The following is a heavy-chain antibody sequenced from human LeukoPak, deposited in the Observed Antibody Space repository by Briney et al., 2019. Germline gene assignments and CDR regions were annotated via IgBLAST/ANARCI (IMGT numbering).Heavy chain of an antibody. CDR2: IYHSGST. Sequence: PSETLSLTCTVSGYSISSGYYWGWIRQPPGKGLEWIGSIYHSGSTYYNPSLKSRVTISVDTSKNQFSLKLSSVTAADTAVYYCARVNPSSGYYPYYYYYMDVWGKGTTVTVSS. D-gene: IGHD3-22*01. CDR1: GYSISSGYY. J-gene: IGHJ6*03. V-gene: IGHV4-38-2*02. CDR3: ARVNPSSGYYPYYYYYMDV.